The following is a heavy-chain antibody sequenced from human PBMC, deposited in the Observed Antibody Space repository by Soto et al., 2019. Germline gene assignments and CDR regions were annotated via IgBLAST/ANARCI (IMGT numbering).Heavy chain of an antibody. V-gene: IGHV3-23*01. D-gene: IGHD3-10*01. CDR3: AKDCITMVRGVIRGAGMDV. CDR1: GFTFSSYA. CDR2: ISGSGGST. J-gene: IGHJ6*02. Sequence: GGSLRLSCAASGFTFSSYAMSWVRQAPGKGLEWVSAISGSGGSTYYADSVKGRFTISRDNSKNTLYLQMNSLRAEDTAVYYCAKDCITMVRGVIRGAGMDVWGQGTTVTVSS.